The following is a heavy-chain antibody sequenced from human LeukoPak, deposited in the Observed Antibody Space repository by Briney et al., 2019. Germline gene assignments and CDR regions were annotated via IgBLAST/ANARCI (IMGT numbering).Heavy chain of an antibody. Sequence: GGSLRLSCSVSGFTFSTYVMHWVRQAPGKGLEYVSAISSNGDNTYYADSVKGRFTISRDNSKNTLHLQMSSLRADDTAVYYCVRGTGYWGQGTLVTVSS. V-gene: IGHV3-64D*06. J-gene: IGHJ4*02. CDR2: ISSNGDNT. CDR3: VRGTGY. CDR1: GFTFSTYV.